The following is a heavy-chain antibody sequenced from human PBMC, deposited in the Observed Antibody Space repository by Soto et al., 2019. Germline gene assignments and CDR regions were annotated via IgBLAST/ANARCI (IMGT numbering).Heavy chain of an antibody. Sequence: EVQLVESGGGLVQPGGSLRLSCAASGFTFSTYSMNWVRQAPGKRLEWVSYISSSGSTIYSADSVKGRFTISRDNAKKSLYLQMNSLRAEDTALYYCAKGVRFLDYYAMDVWGQGTTVTVSS. V-gene: IGHV3-48*04. CDR2: ISSSGSTI. CDR3: AKGVRFLDYYAMDV. CDR1: GFTFSTYS. J-gene: IGHJ6*02. D-gene: IGHD3-3*01.